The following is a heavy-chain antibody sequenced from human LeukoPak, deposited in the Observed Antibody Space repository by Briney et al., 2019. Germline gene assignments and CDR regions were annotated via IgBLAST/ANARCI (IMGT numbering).Heavy chain of an antibody. J-gene: IGHJ4*02. CDR2: ISSSSVYI. CDR3: ATSYRILPAASLDY. Sequence: GGSLRLSRAASGFTFSTYSMTWVRHSPGGGLEWVSSISSSSVYIYYADSVKGRFIISRDNAKTSLYLQMTSLRDEDTAVYYCATSYRILPAASLDYWGQGALVTVSS. CDR1: GFTFSTYS. D-gene: IGHD2-2*01. V-gene: IGHV3-21*01.